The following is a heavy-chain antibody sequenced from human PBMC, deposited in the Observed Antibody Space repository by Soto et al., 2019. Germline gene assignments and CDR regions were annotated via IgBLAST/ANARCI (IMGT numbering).Heavy chain of an antibody. CDR1: GFTFSSDA. CDR2: ISGSGGST. Sequence: GGSLRLSCAASGFTFSSDAMSWVRQAPGKGLECVSAISGSGGSTYYADSVKGRFTISRDNSKNTPYLQMNSLRAEDTAVYYCAKDLAGYSYGTDFDSWGQGTLVTVSS. CDR3: AKDLAGYSYGTDFDS. J-gene: IGHJ4*02. D-gene: IGHD5-18*01. V-gene: IGHV3-23*01.